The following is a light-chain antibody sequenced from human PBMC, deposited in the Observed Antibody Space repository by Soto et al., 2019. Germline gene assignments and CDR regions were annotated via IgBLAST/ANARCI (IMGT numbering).Light chain of an antibody. CDR3: QQSYRLPLT. V-gene: IGKV1-39*01. CDR2: SAS. Sequence: DVQMTQSPSSVSAFVGESVTISCHASQRISAFLNWYHQKPGKAPKLLIYSASYLQSGVPSNFSGSGSGTDFTLSIVTLQPEDSGTYFCQQSYRLPLTFGGGTMVDIK. J-gene: IGKJ4*01. CDR1: QRISAF.